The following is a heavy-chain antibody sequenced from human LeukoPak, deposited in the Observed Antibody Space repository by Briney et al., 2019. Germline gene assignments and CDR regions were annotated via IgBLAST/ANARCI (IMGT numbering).Heavy chain of an antibody. CDR2: INPNSGGT. CDR3: ARLRRYNWNDGY. J-gene: IGHJ4*02. V-gene: IGHV1-2*02. Sequence: ASVKVSCKASGYTFTGYYMHWVRQAPGQGLEWMGWINPNSGGTNYAQKFQGRATMTRDTSISTAYMELSRLRSDDTAVYYCARLRRYNWNDGYWGQGTLVTVSS. D-gene: IGHD1-20*01. CDR1: GYTFTGYY.